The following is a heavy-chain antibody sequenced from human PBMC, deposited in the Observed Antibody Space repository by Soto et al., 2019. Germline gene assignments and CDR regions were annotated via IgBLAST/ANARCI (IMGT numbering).Heavy chain of an antibody. J-gene: IGHJ3*02. CDR2: INPNSGGT. Sequence: TSVKVSCKASGYTFTGYYMHWVRQAPGQGLEWMGWINPNSGGTNYAQKFQGRVTMTRDTSISTAYMELSRLRSDDTAVYYCAREGVMITFGGVIVNAFDIWRQGTMVTVSS. CDR3: AREGVMITFGGVIVNAFDI. D-gene: IGHD3-16*02. V-gene: IGHV1-2*02. CDR1: GYTFTGYY.